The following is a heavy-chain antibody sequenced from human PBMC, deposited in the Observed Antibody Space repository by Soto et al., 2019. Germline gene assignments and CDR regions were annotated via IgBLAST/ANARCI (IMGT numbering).Heavy chain of an antibody. Sequence: PVGSLRLSCAASGFTFSSYWMHWVRQAPGKGLVWVARIHDDGSITNYADSVKGRFTISRDNAKNSLYLQMNSLRAEDTAVYYCAQYSYGSWYFDLWGRGTLVTVSS. CDR3: AQYSYGSWYFDL. V-gene: IGHV3-74*01. D-gene: IGHD5-18*01. J-gene: IGHJ2*01. CDR1: GFTFSSYW. CDR2: IHDDGSIT.